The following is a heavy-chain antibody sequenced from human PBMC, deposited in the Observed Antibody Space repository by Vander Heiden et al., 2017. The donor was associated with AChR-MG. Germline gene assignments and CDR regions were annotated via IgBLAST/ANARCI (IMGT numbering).Heavy chain of an antibody. Sequence: QVQLHESVPRLVQPSDTLSLTCDVSDYPITKAYYWGWLRQPPGRGLEWIGQIYFTETTHYNPSLGSRVTLSVDTSKNQFSLHLTSVSAADTAVYYCARLIQEKVSGAYYWGQGILVTVSP. J-gene: IGHJ4*02. CDR1: DYPITKAYY. CDR3: ARLIQEKVSGAYY. V-gene: IGHV4-38-2*01. D-gene: IGHD2-8*01. CDR2: IYFTETT.